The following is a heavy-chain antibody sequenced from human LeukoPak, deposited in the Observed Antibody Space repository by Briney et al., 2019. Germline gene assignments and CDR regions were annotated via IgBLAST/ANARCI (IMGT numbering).Heavy chain of an antibody. CDR2: IRYDGSNK. CDR1: GFTFSSYG. D-gene: IGHD2-2*01. CDR3: AKSLPVVVPAALDY. J-gene: IGHJ4*02. V-gene: IGHV3-30*02. Sequence: GGSLRLSCAASGFTFSSYGMRWVRQAPGKGLEWVAFIRYDGSNKYYADSVKGRFTISRDNSKNTLYLQMNSLRAEDTAVYYCAKSLPVVVPAALDYWGQGTLVTVSS.